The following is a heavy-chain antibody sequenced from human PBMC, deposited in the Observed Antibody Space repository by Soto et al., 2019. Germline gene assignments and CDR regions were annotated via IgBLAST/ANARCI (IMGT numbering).Heavy chain of an antibody. CDR2: INQDGSEK. V-gene: IGHV3-7*05. D-gene: IGHD5-18*01. Sequence: EVQWVESGGGLVQPGGSLRLSCRASGFTFRTYWLSWVRQVPGKGLEWVANINQDGSEKNYVDSVKGRFTISRDNAKNSLYLQMSSLRAEDTALYYCARDGSTSWYSYDYHGMDVWGQGTTVTVSS. CDR1: GFTFRTYW. CDR3: ARDGSTSWYSYDYHGMDV. J-gene: IGHJ6*02.